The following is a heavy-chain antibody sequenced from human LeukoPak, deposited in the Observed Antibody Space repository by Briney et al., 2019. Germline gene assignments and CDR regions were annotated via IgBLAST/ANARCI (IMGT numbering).Heavy chain of an antibody. J-gene: IGHJ4*02. CDR2: AYHVGTT. V-gene: IGHV4-38-2*01. Sequence: KSSETLSLTCGVSGYSISSGYYWGWVRQAPGRTLEWIGSAYHVGTTFYSPSLRGRVRISLDKSKNQFSLRLDSVTATDTAVYYCANILSGYEIDYWGQGTLVTVSS. CDR1: GYSISSGYY. D-gene: IGHD3-9*01. CDR3: ANILSGYEIDY.